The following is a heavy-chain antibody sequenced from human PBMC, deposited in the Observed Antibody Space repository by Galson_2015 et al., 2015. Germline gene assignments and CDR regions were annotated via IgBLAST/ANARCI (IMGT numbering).Heavy chain of an antibody. Sequence: QSGAEAKKPGKSPKIFCGGSGYSISRGWVCLGRHVPGEGVEWKGIMCPYDYDTRYNPTIRGPVTISTDNSISTAYQQWSSLKASHTAMYYCARSLYSSAWGLYHFDYWGQGTLVTVSS. J-gene: IGHJ4*02. CDR2: MCPYDYDT. CDR1: GYSISRGW. CDR3: ARSLYSSAWGLYHFDY. D-gene: IGHD6-19*01. V-gene: IGHV5-51*01.